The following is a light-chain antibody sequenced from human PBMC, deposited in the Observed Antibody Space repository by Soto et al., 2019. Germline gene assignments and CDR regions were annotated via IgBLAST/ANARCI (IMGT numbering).Light chain of an antibody. CDR3: QQFGNSPWT. Sequence: ETVMTPSPATLSVSPGERATLSCRASQSVPSTYFAWYQQKSGQPPRLLISGTSNRATGIPDRFSGSGSGRDFTLTISRLEPEDFAVYFCQQFGNSPWTFGQGTKGDIK. CDR1: QSVPSTY. J-gene: IGKJ1*01. CDR2: GTS. V-gene: IGKV3-20*01.